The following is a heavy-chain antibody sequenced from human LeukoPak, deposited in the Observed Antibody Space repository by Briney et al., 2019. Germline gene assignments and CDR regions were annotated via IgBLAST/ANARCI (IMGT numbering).Heavy chain of an antibody. CDR2: FAPEDGET. CDR3: ATDFRWGYCSSTSCSPPGY. J-gene: IGHJ4*02. CDR1: GSTLTDIS. Sequence: ASVKLSRSVSGSTLTDISMHWMRHAPGPGHEREGGFAPEDGETNYDQTYQGKVTMTEDTSTDTAYMELSSLRSEDTAVYYCATDFRWGYCSSTSCSPPGYWGQGTLVTVSS. V-gene: IGHV1-24*01. D-gene: IGHD2-2*01.